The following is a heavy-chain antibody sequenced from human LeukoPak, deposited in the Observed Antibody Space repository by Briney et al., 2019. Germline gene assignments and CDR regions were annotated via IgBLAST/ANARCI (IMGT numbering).Heavy chain of an antibody. Sequence: RPGGSLRLSCAASGFTFSSYSMNWVRQAPGKGLEWVSSISSSSSYIYYADSVKGRFTISRDNAKNSLYLQMNSLRAEDTAVYYCARDVAQWGGYYYYYGMDVWRQGTTVTVSS. CDR3: ARDVAQWGGYYYYYGMDV. CDR2: ISSSSSYI. CDR1: GFTFSSYS. D-gene: IGHD6-19*01. V-gene: IGHV3-21*01. J-gene: IGHJ6*02.